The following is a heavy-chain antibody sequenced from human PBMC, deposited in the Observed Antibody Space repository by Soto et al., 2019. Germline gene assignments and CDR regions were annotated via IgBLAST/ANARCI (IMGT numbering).Heavy chain of an antibody. V-gene: IGHV3-21*01. CDR1: GFTFSSYS. CDR3: ARGMAFDAFDI. Sequence: EVQLVESGGGLVKPGGSLRLSCAASGFTFSSYSMNWVRQAPGKGLEWVSSISSSSSYIYYADSVKGRFTISRDNAKNSLYLQMNSPRAEDTAVYYCARGMAFDAFDIWGQGTMVTVSS. J-gene: IGHJ3*02. CDR2: ISSSSSYI.